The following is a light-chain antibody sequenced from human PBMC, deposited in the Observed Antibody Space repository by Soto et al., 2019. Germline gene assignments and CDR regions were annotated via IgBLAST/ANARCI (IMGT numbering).Light chain of an antibody. CDR2: GNS. J-gene: IGLJ1*01. Sequence: QSVLTQPPSVSGAPGQRVTIPCTGSSTNIGAGYDVHWYQQLPGTAPKLLIYGNSNRPSGVPDRFSGSKSGTSASLAITGLHAEDEADYYCQSYDSRLNGYVFGTGTKLTVL. CDR3: QSYDSRLNGYV. CDR1: STNIGAGYD. V-gene: IGLV1-40*01.